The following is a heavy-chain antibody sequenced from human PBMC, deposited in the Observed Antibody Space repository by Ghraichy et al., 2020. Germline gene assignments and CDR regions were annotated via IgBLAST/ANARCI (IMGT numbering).Heavy chain of an antibody. V-gene: IGHV1-18*01. J-gene: IGHJ4*02. CDR1: DYTFTSYG. CDR3: ARETPIQVAGRTFYSKFEEKDY. Sequence: ASVKVSCKASDYTFTSYGISWVRQAPGQGLEWMGWISAYNGNTNYAQKLQGRVTMTTDTSTSTAYMELRSLRSDDTAVYYCARETPIQVAGRTFYSKFEEKDYWGQGTLVTVSS. CDR2: ISAYNGNT. D-gene: IGHD1-14*01.